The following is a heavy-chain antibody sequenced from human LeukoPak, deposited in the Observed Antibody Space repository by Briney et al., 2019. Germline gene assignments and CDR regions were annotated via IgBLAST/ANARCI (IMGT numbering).Heavy chain of an antibody. CDR2: IYSGGST. CDR1: GFTVSSNY. V-gene: IGHV3-53*01. J-gene: IGHJ4*02. D-gene: IGHD5-18*01. CDR3: AGGIQLWLPFDY. Sequence: GGSPRLSCAASGFTVSSNYMSWVRQAPGKGLEWVSVIYSGGSTYYADSVKGRFTISRDNSKNTLYLQMNSLRAEDTAVYYCAGGIQLWLPFDYWGQGTLVTVSS.